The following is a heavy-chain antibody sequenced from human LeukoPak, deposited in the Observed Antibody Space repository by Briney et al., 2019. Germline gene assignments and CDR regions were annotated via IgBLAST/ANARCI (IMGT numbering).Heavy chain of an antibody. CDR2: ISGDGSRT. D-gene: IGHD1-7*01. J-gene: IGHJ4*02. CDR1: GFTFSSYW. CDR3: ARGGWGTAIDY. V-gene: IGHV3-74*01. Sequence: GGSLRLSCAASGFTFSSYWMHWVRQGPGKGLVWVSYISGDGSRTTYADSVKGRFTISRDSAKNTLDLQMNSLRAEDTAVYYCARGGWGTAIDYWAQGTLVTVSS.